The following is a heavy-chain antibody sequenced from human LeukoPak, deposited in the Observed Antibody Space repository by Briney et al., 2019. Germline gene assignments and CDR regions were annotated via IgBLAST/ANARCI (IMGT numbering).Heavy chain of an antibody. Sequence: GGSLRLSCAASGFTFSSYAMSWVRQAPGKGLEWVSAISGSGGSTYYADSVKGRFTISRDNSKNTLYLQMNSLRAEDTAVYYCTKIGSGSYYPDYWGQGTLVTVPS. CDR2: ISGSGGST. D-gene: IGHD1-26*01. CDR3: TKIGSGSYYPDY. J-gene: IGHJ4*02. V-gene: IGHV3-23*01. CDR1: GFTFSSYA.